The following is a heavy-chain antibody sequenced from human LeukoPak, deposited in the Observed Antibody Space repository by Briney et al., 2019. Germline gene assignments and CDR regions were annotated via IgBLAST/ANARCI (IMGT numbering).Heavy chain of an antibody. CDR2: IYSDGNT. CDR3: AGDTHSSSWYDH. D-gene: IGHD6-19*01. V-gene: IGHV3-53*01. J-gene: IGHJ5*02. CDR1: GFTVSSIY. Sequence: GGSLRLSCAVSGFTVSSIYMTWVRQAPGKGLEWVSSIYSDGNTYYADSMKGRFTLSRDSSRNTLYLQMNDLRVEDTAVYYCAGDTHSSSWYDHWGQGTLVTASS.